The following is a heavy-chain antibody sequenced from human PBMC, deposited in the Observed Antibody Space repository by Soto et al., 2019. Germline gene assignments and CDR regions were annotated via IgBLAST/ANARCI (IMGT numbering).Heavy chain of an antibody. CDR1: GGSISSGGYY. D-gene: IGHD3-9*01. Sequence: QVQLQESGPGLVKPSQTLSLTCTVSGGSISSGGYYWSWIRQHPGKGLEWIGYMSYSGSTYNNPSLKSRGTXSXXTSKNQFSLKLGSVTAADTAVYYCARRDVLRYFDPWGQGTLVTVSS. CDR3: ARRDVLRYFDP. V-gene: IGHV4-31*03. J-gene: IGHJ5*02. CDR2: MSYSGST.